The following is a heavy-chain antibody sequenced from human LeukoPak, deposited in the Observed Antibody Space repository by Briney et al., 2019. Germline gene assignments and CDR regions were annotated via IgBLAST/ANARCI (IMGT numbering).Heavy chain of an antibody. CDR1: GGTFSSYA. Sequence: SVKVSCKASGGTFSSYAISWVRQAPGQGLEWMGGIIPIFGTANYAQKFQGRVTITADESTSTAYMELSSLRSDDTAVYYCARDFDWGSNYFDYWGQGTLVTVSS. CDR2: IIPIFGTA. J-gene: IGHJ4*02. V-gene: IGHV1-69*13. CDR3: ARDFDWGSNYFDY. D-gene: IGHD3-9*01.